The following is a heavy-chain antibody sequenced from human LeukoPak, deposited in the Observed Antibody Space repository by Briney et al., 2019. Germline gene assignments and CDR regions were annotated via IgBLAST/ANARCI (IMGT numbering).Heavy chain of an antibody. CDR3: ARRRGYSGSYYYFDY. V-gene: IGHV4-39*01. Sequence: SETLSLTCTVSGGSISGNTYYWGWIRQPPGKGLEWIGSMFYNGSPYYNPSLKSRVTISVDTSNNQFSLRVSSVTAADTAVYYCARRRGYSGSYYYFDYWGQGTLVTVSS. J-gene: IGHJ4*02. CDR1: GGSISGNTYY. CDR2: MFYNGSP. D-gene: IGHD6-13*01.